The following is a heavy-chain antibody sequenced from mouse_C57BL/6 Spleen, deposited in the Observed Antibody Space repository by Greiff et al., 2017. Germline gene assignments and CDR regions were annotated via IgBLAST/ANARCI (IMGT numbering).Heavy chain of an antibody. Sequence: QVQLQQSGAELVKPGASVKLSCKASGYTFTSYWMHWVKQRPGQGLEWIGRIHPNSGSTNYNEKFKSKATLTVDKSSSTAYMQLSSLTSEDSAVYYCAREGYYFDYWGQGTTRTVSS. V-gene: IGHV1-64*01. CDR3: AREGYYFDY. CDR1: GYTFTSYW. CDR2: IHPNSGST. J-gene: IGHJ2*01.